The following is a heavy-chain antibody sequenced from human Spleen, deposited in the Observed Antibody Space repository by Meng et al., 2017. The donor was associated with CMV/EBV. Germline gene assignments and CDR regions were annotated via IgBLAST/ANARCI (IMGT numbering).Heavy chain of an antibody. V-gene: IGHV3-48*03. J-gene: IGHJ5*02. D-gene: IGHD3-10*01. CDR1: GFTFSSYE. Sequence: GGSLRLCCAASGFTFSSYEMNWVRQARGKGLEWVSSIRSRGSTIYYADSVKGRFTISRDNAKNSLYLQMNSLRAEDTAVYYCARGVVRGRNWFDPWGQGNLVTVSS. CDR2: IRSRGSTI. CDR3: ARGVVRGRNWFDP.